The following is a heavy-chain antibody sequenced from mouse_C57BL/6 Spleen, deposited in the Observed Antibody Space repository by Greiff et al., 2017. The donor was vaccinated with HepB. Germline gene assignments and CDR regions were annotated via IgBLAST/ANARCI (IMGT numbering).Heavy chain of an antibody. CDR2: INPSTGGT. J-gene: IGHJ3*01. V-gene: IGHV1-42*01. CDR1: GYSFTGYY. D-gene: IGHD2-5*01. CDR3: ARAYSNYVGWFAY. Sequence: EVQLQQSGPELVKPGASVKISCKASGYSFTGYYMNWVKQSPEKSLEWIGEINPSTGGTTYNQKFKAKATLTVDKSSRTAYRQLKSLTSEDSAVYYCARAYSNYVGWFAYWGQGTLVTVSA.